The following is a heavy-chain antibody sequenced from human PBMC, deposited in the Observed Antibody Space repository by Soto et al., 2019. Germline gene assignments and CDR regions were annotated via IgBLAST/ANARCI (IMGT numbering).Heavy chain of an antibody. CDR2: IIPIFGTA. D-gene: IGHD2-15*01. Sequence: QVQLVQSGAEVKKPGSSVKVSCKASGGTFSSYAISWVRQAPGQGLEWMGGIIPIFGTANYAQKFQGRVTITADESTSTAYMELSSLRSEDTAVYYCARDAKLCSGGSCYLFDYGGQGTLVTVSS. J-gene: IGHJ4*02. CDR1: GGTFSSYA. CDR3: ARDAKLCSGGSCYLFDY. V-gene: IGHV1-69*01.